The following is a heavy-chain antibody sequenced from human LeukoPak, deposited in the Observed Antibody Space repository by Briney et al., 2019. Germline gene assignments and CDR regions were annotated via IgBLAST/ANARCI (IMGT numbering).Heavy chain of an antibody. D-gene: IGHD4-23*01. CDR3: AREDGGSTKDFGRFI. Sequence: PSETLSLTCAVYGGSFRGYYWTWIRQPPGKGLEWIGEVNHSGSTNYNPSLNSRVTISVDKSKNQFSLNLTSVTAADTAVYYCAREDGGSTKDFGRFIWGQGTLVTVSS. V-gene: IGHV4-34*01. CDR2: VNHSGST. CDR1: GGSFRGYY. J-gene: IGHJ4*02.